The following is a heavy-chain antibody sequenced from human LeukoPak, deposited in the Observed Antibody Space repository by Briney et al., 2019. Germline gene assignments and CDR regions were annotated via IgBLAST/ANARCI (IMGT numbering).Heavy chain of an antibody. D-gene: IGHD2-15*01. CDR3: AKTLGYCSGGSCYSGVIDY. CDR2: ISYDGSNK. Sequence: GGSLRLSCAASGFTFSKYAMHWVRQAPGKGLEWVAVISYDGSNKYYADSVKGRFTISRDNSKNTLYLQMNSLRAEDTAVYYCAKTLGYCSGGSCYSGVIDYWGQGTLVTVSS. V-gene: IGHV3-30*04. J-gene: IGHJ4*02. CDR1: GFTFSKYA.